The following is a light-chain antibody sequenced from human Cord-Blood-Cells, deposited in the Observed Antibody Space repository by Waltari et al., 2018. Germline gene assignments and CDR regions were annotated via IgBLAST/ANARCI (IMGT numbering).Light chain of an antibody. Sequence: ELVLTQSPATLSLSPGERATLSCRASQSVSSYLAWYQQKPGQAPRLLIYDASNSATGIPARFSGSVSGTDFTLTISSLDPEDFAVYYCQQRSNWPPTCGQGTRLEIK. J-gene: IGKJ5*01. CDR3: QQRSNWPPT. V-gene: IGKV3-11*01. CDR1: QSVSSY. CDR2: DAS.